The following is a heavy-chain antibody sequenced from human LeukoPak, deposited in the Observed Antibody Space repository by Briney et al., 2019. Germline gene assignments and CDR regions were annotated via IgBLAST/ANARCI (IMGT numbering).Heavy chain of an antibody. CDR1: VLTFSNDD. D-gene: IGHD4-17*01. Sequence: PGGSLRLSCAASVLTFSNDDMHWVRHAPQERLGWVSASHTDGDTYYLDSVKGRFTISREDAKNSLYLQMNTLRAGDTAVYYCARGSGPGVTTIDSWGQGTLVIVSS. CDR3: ARGSGPGVTTIDS. V-gene: IGHV3-13*01. CDR2: SHTDGDT. J-gene: IGHJ4*02.